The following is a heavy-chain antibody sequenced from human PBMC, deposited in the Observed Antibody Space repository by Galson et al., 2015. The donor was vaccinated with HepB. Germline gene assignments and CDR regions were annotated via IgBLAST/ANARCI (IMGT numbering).Heavy chain of an antibody. Sequence: SLRLSCAASGFTFSTYDMNWVRQAPGKGLEWISFITGNTNIIYYADSVKGRFTVSRDNAKNSLYLQMTSLRTEDTAVYFCTRRLELWGQGTLVTVSS. CDR1: GFTFSTYD. J-gene: IGHJ4*02. CDR2: ITGNTNII. V-gene: IGHV3-48*01. CDR3: TRRLEL. D-gene: IGHD3-10*01.